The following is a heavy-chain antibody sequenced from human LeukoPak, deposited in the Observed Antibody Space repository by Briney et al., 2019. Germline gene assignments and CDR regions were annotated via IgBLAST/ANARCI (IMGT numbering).Heavy chain of an antibody. D-gene: IGHD6-6*01. V-gene: IGHV3-33*01. CDR3: ARVHFSSSPYFDY. CDR2: IWYDGSNK. Sequence: PGGSLRLSCAGSGFTFSYYGMHWVRQAPGKGLEWVAVIWYDGSNKYYADSVKGRFTISRDNSKNTLYLQMNSLRAEDTAVYYCARVHFSSSPYFDYWGQGTLVTVSS. CDR1: GFTFSYYG. J-gene: IGHJ4*02.